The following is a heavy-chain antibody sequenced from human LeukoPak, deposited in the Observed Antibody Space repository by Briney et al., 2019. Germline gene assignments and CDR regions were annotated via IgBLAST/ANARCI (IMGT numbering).Heavy chain of an antibody. V-gene: IGHV3-23*01. Sequence: GGSLRLSCAASGFTFRYYAMSWVRQAPGKGLEWVSAISGSGGSTYYADSVKGRFTVSRDNSKNTLYLQMNSLRAEDTAVYYCAKEGGRGAYQLGSDYWGQGTLVTVFS. CDR3: AKEGGRGAYQLGSDY. CDR1: GFTFRYYA. J-gene: IGHJ4*02. CDR2: ISGSGGST. D-gene: IGHD2-2*01.